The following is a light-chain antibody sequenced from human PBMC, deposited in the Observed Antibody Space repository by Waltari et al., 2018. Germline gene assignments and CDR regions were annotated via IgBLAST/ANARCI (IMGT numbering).Light chain of an antibody. V-gene: IGKV3-15*01. J-gene: IGKJ2*01. CDR2: GAS. CDR3: QQYNDWPPYT. CDR1: QSVSSN. Sequence: EIVMTQSPATLSVSPGERATLSCRASQSVSSNLAWYQQKPGPAPRLLIYGASTRATNIPPRFSGSGSGTEFTLTISSLQSEDFAVYYCQQYNDWPPYTFGQGTNLEIK.